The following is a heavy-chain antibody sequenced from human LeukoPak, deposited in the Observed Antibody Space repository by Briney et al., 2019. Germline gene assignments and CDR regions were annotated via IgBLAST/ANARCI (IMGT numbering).Heavy chain of an antibody. J-gene: IGHJ5*02. CDR1: GYPFTSYY. V-gene: IGHV1-18*01. CDR3: ARDGLSYTTPNNGFDP. Sequence: ASVKVSCKASGYPFTSYYINWVRQAPGQGLEWMGWISAYNGDTNYAQNLQGRVTMTTDTSTDTAYMELRSLRSDDTAVYYCARDGLSYTTPNNGFDPWGQGTLVTVSS. CDR2: ISAYNGDT. D-gene: IGHD2-2*02.